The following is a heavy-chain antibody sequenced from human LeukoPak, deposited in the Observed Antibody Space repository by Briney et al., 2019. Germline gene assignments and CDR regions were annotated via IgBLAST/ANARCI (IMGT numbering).Heavy chain of an antibody. CDR2: IYYSGST. Sequence: SQTLSLTCTVSGGSISSGGYYWSWIRQPPGKGLEWIGYIYYSGSTNYNPSLKSRVTISVDTSKNQFSLKLSSVTAADTAVYYCARDMSSGWSGVLDYWGQGTLVTVSS. J-gene: IGHJ4*02. D-gene: IGHD6-13*01. V-gene: IGHV4-61*08. CDR1: GGSISSGGYY. CDR3: ARDMSSGWSGVLDY.